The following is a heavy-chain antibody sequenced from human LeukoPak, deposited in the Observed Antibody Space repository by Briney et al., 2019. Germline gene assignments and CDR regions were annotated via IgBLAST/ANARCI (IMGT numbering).Heavy chain of an antibody. CDR2: IYSGGST. CDR1: GGSISSYY. V-gene: IGHV3-53*01. CDR3: ARVHCSGGSCYPYYFDY. D-gene: IGHD2-15*01. Sequence: PSETLSLTCTVSGGSISSYYWSWVRQAPGKGLEWVSVIYSGGSTYYADSVKGRFTISRDNSKNTLYLQMNSLRAEDTAVYYCARVHCSGGSCYPYYFDYWGQGTLVTVSS. J-gene: IGHJ4*02.